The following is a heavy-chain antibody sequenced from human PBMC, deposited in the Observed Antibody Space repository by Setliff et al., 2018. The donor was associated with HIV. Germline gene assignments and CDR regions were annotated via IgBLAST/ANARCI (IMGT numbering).Heavy chain of an antibody. J-gene: IGHJ6*03. CDR2: INYSGHT. CDR1: GGSFSGFY. CDR3: ARHYSGYDRWGYYYYYMDV. Sequence: ASETLSLTCAVYGGSFSGFYWSWIRQPPGKGLEWIGEINYSGHTNYNSSLKSRVTISVDTSKKQFSLKLRSVTAADTAVYYCARHYSGYDRWGYYYYYMDVWGKGTTVTVSS. D-gene: IGHD5-12*01. V-gene: IGHV4-34*01.